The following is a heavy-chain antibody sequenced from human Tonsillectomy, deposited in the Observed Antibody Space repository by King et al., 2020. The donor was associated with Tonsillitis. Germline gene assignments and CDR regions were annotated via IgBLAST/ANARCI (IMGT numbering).Heavy chain of an antibody. CDR2: IGTAGDT. CDR1: GFTFSSYD. D-gene: IGHD3-22*01. J-gene: IGHJ4*01. V-gene: IGHV3-13*01. Sequence: VQLVESGGGLVQPGGSLRLSCAASGFTFSSYDMHWVRHATGKGLEWVSAIGTAGDTYYPGSVKGRFTISRENAKNSLYLQMNSLRAGDTAVYYCARGYYDSSGYYPFDYWGQGTLVTVSS. CDR3: ARGYYDSSGYYPFDY.